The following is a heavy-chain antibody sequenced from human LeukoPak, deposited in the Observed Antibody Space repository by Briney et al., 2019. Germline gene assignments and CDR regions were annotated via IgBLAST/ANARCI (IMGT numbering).Heavy chain of an antibody. D-gene: IGHD6-19*01. CDR1: GGSISSGSYY. CDR2: IYTSGST. Sequence: TLSLTCTVSGGSISSGSYYWSWIRQPAGKGLEWIGRIYTSGSTNYNPSLKSRVTISVDTSKNQFSLKLRSVTAADTAVYYCARVRSSGWYGPNDYWGQGTLVTVSS. CDR3: ARVRSSGWYGPNDY. J-gene: IGHJ4*02. V-gene: IGHV4-61*02.